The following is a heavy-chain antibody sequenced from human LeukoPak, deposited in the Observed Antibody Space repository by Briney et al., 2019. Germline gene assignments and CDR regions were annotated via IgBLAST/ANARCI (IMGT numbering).Heavy chain of an antibody. J-gene: IGHJ4*02. Sequence: SETLSLTCAVYGGSFSGYYWSWIRQPPGKGLEWIGEINHSGSTNYNPSLKSRVTISVDTSKNQFSLKLSSVTAADTAVYYCARHGSAGTFFDYWGQGTLVTVSS. V-gene: IGHV4-34*01. CDR3: ARHGSAGTFFDY. CDR1: GGSFSGYY. D-gene: IGHD1-1*01. CDR2: INHSGST.